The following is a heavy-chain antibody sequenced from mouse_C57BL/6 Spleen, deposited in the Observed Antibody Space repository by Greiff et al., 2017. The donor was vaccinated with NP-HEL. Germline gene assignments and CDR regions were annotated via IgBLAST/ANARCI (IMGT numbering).Heavy chain of an antibody. V-gene: IGHV5-4*01. CDR2: ISDGGSYT. CDR3: ARDGDGDYLDY. CDR1: GFTFSSYA. Sequence: EVQLVESGGGLVKPGGSLKLSCAASGFTFSSYAMSWVRQTPEKRLEWVATISDGGSYTYYPDNVKGRFTISRDNAKTNLYLQMSHLKSEDTAIYYWARDGDGDYLDYWGKGTTLTVSS. D-gene: IGHD3-3*01. J-gene: IGHJ2*01.